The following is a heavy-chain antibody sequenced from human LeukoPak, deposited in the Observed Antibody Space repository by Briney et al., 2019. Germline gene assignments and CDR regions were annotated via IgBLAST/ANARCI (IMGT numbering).Heavy chain of an antibody. CDR2: MNPNRGNT. Sequence: ASVKVSCKASGYTFTSYDINWVRQATGQGLEWMGWMNPNRGNTGYAQKFQGRVTMTRNTSISTAYMELSSLRSEDTAVYYCAKVGATTGYYYYYMDVWGKGTTVTVSS. CDR1: GYTFTSYD. CDR3: AKVGATTGYYYYYMDV. J-gene: IGHJ6*03. V-gene: IGHV1-8*01. D-gene: IGHD1-26*01.